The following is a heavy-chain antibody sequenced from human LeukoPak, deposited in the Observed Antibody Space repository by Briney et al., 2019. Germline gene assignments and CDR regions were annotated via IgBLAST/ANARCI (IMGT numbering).Heavy chain of an antibody. CDR3: ARVRRPYSTPIDY. D-gene: IGHD6-13*01. Sequence: ASVKVSCKASGYTFTTDYIHWVRQAPGQGLEWMGIINPSGGSTNYAQNFQGRVTMTRDTSTSTVYMELSSLRSEDTAVYYCARVRRPYSTPIDYWGQGTLVTVSS. CDR1: GYTFTTDY. V-gene: IGHV1-46*01. CDR2: INPSGGST. J-gene: IGHJ4*02.